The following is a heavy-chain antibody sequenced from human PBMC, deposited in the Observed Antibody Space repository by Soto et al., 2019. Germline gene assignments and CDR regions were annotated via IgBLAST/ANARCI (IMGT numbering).Heavy chain of an antibody. V-gene: IGHV3-11*05. J-gene: IGHJ6*02. CDR3: ASLGGSLYYYGLDV. Sequence: QVQLVESGGGLVKPGGSLRLSCAASGFTFSDYYMSWIRQAPGKGLEWVSYISSSGSYTNYADSVKGRFTISRDNAKNSLYLQMISLRAEDTAVYYCASLGGSLYYYGLDVWGQGTTVTVSS. CDR1: GFTFSDYY. CDR2: ISSSGSYT. D-gene: IGHD1-26*01.